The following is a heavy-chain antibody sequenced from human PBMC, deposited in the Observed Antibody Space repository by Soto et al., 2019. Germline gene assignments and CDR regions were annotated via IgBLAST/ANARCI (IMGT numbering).Heavy chain of an antibody. V-gene: IGHV1-69*06. D-gene: IGHD2-15*01. J-gene: IGHJ6*02. Sequence: SVKVSCKASGGTFSSYAISWVRQAPGQGLEWMGGIIPIFGTANYAQKFQGRVTITADKSTSTAYMELSSLRSEDTAVYYCARHATNYYYYGMDVWGQGTTVTVSS. CDR1: GGTFSSYA. CDR3: ARHATNYYYYGMDV. CDR2: IIPIFGTA.